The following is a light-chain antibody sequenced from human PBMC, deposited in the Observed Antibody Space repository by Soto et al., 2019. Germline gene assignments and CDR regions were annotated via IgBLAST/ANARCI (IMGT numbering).Light chain of an antibody. CDR2: DAS. Sequence: EFVLTQSPVTRSLSPGETATLSCRASESIGTFLAWYQQKPGQAPRLLIYDASTRATGIPARFSGSGSGTDFTLTINDLEPEDSAVYYCQRRHSWPAFGGGTKV. CDR1: ESIGTF. CDR3: QRRHSWPA. V-gene: IGKV3-11*01. J-gene: IGKJ4*01.